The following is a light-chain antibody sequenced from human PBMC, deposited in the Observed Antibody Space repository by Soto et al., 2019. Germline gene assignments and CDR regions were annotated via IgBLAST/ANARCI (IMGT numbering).Light chain of an antibody. CDR1: QGIGID. CDR3: LQDYNYPWT. Sequence: AIQMTQSPSSLSAYVGQRVTITCRASQGIGIDLGWYQQKPGKAPQLLIYAASILQNGVTSRFSGSGSGTDFTLTISSLQPADFATYYCLQDYNYPWTFGQGTTGDIK. V-gene: IGKV1-6*01. J-gene: IGKJ1*01. CDR2: AAS.